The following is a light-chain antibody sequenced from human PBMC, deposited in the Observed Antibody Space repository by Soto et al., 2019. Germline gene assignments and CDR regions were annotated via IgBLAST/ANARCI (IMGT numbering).Light chain of an antibody. J-gene: IGKJ1*01. V-gene: IGKV3-20*01. CDR2: GAS. Sequence: EIVLTQSPGTLSLSPGERATLSCRASQSVSSSYLAWYQQKPGQAPRLLIYGASSRATGIPDRFSGSGSGTDFTLTINSLQPEDFATYFCQQSFSFPWTFGQGTKVEIK. CDR1: QSVSSSY. CDR3: QQSFSFPWT.